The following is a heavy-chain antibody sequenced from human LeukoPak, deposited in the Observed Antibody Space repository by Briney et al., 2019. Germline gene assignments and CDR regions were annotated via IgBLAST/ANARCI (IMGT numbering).Heavy chain of an antibody. V-gene: IGHV3-15*01. Sequence: GGSLRLSCAASGFSLSDAYMSWVRQTPGKRLEWIGRIISKSDGGTTDYAAPVQGRFIISRDDSKGALYLQLNSLRTDDTAVYYCLAQYYFDYWGRGTLVTVSS. CDR1: GFSLSDAY. CDR3: LAQYYFDY. D-gene: IGHD4-11*01. J-gene: IGHJ4*02. CDR2: IISKSDGGTT.